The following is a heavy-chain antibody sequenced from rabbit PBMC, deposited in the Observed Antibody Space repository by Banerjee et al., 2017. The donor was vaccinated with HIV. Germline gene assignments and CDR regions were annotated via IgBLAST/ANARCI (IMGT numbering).Heavy chain of an antibody. Sequence: QSLEESGGDLVKPGASLTLTCTASGFTLSSYWMWWVRQAPGKGLEWIACIGAGSSGTTYYASWAKGRFTISKTSSTTVTLQMTSLTAADTATYFCARGGLWGQGTLVTVS. J-gene: IGHJ6*01. CDR2: IGAGSSGTT. CDR3: ARGGL. CDR1: GFTLSSYW. V-gene: IGHV1S40*01.